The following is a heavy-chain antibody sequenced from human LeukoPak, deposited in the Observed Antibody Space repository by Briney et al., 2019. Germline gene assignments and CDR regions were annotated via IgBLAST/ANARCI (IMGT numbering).Heavy chain of an antibody. CDR2: IKQDGSEK. CDR3: ARRGAVTYAFDI. CDR1: GFTFGDYA. Sequence: GGSLRLSCTASGFTFGDYAMSWVRQAPGKGLEWVANIKQDGSEKYYVDSVKGRFTISRDNAKNTLYLQMNSLRAEDTAVYYCARRGAVTYAFDIWGQGTMVTVSS. V-gene: IGHV3-7*01. D-gene: IGHD4-17*01. J-gene: IGHJ3*02.